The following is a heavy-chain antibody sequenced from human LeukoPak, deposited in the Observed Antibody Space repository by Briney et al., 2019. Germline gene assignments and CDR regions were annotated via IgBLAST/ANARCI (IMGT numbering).Heavy chain of an antibody. Sequence: GRSLRLSCAASGFTFSSYGMHWVRQAPGKGLEWVAVIWYDTSNKYYADSVKGRFTISRDNSKNTLYLQMNSLRAEDTAVYCCARDLAAAGTWFDPWGQGTLVTVSS. V-gene: IGHV3-33*01. CDR1: GFTFSSYG. CDR2: IWYDTSNK. J-gene: IGHJ5*02. CDR3: ARDLAAAGTWFDP. D-gene: IGHD6-13*01.